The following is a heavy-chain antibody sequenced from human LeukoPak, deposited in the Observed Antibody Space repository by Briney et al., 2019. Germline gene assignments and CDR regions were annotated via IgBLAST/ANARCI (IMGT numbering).Heavy chain of an antibody. CDR1: GFTVSSNY. V-gene: IGHV3-53*01. CDR2: IYSGGST. D-gene: IGHD6-19*01. Sequence: GGSLRLSCAASGFTVSSNYMSWVRQAPGKGLEWVSVIYSGGSTYYADSVKGRFTISRDSSKKTLYLEMNSLRAEDTAVYYCAKDSSGWARDYWGQGTLVTVSS. CDR3: AKDSSGWARDY. J-gene: IGHJ4*02.